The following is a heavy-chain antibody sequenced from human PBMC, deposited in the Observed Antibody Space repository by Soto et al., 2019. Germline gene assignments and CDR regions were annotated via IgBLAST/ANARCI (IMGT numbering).Heavy chain of an antibody. J-gene: IGHJ6*03. V-gene: IGHV3-23*01. Sequence: PGGSLRLSCAASGFTFSSYAMSWVSQAPGKGLEWVSAISGSGGSTYYADSVKGRFTISRDNSKNTLYLQMNSLRAEDTAVYYCANSKVGKIYYMDVWGKGTTVTVSS. CDR1: GFTFSSYA. D-gene: IGHD1-26*01. CDR2: ISGSGGST. CDR3: ANSKVGKIYYMDV.